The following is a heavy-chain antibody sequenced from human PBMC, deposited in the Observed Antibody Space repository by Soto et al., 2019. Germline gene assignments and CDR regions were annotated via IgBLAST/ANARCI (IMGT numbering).Heavy chain of an antibody. CDR1: GGSFSGYY. CDR2: INHSGST. CDR3: ARAARTRYDYVWGSYRYSDRPCYYYGMDV. D-gene: IGHD3-16*02. J-gene: IGHJ6*02. V-gene: IGHV4-34*01. Sequence: SETLSLTCAVYGGSFSGYYLSWIRQPPGKGLEWIGEINHSGSTNYNPSLKSRVTISVDTSKNQFSLKLSSVTAADTAVYYCARAARTRYDYVWGSYRYSDRPCYYYGMDVWGQGTTVTVSS.